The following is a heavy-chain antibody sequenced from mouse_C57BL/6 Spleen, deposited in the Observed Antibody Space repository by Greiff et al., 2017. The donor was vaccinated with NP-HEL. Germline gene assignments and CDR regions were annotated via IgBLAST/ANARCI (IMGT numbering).Heavy chain of an antibody. CDR2: ISSGGDYI. CDR1: GFTFSSYA. V-gene: IGHV5-9-1*02. Sequence: EVKLMESGEGLVKPGGSLKLSCAASGFTFSSYAMSWVRQTPEKRLEWVAYISSGGDYIYYADTVKGRFTISRDNARNTLYLQMSSLKSEDTAMYYCTREDDYAAMDYWGQGTSVTVSS. CDR3: TREDDYAAMDY. J-gene: IGHJ4*01.